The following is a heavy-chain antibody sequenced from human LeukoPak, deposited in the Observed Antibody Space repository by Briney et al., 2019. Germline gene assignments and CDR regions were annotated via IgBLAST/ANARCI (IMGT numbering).Heavy chain of an antibody. D-gene: IGHD5-12*01. Sequence: PGGSLRLSCAASGFTFSSYSMNWVRQAPGKGLEWLSSISSSSSYISYADSEKGRFTISRENAKNSLYLQMNSLRAEDTAVYYCARAEYSGYDWTDYWGQGTLVTVSS. CDR3: ARAEYSGYDWTDY. V-gene: IGHV3-21*01. J-gene: IGHJ4*02. CDR2: ISSSSSYI. CDR1: GFTFSSYS.